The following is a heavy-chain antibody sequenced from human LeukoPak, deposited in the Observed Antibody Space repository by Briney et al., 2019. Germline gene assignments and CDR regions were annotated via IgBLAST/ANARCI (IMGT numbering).Heavy chain of an antibody. D-gene: IGHD2-2*02. Sequence: SGTLSLTCAVYGGSFSGYYWSWIRQPPGKGLEWIGEINHSGSTNYNPSLKSRVTISVDTSKNQFSLKLSSVTAADTAVYYCARLDIVVVPAAISLLYYYGMDVWGKGTTVTVSS. CDR3: ARLDIVVVPAAISLLYYYGMDV. CDR1: GGSFSGYY. J-gene: IGHJ6*04. V-gene: IGHV4-34*01. CDR2: INHSGST.